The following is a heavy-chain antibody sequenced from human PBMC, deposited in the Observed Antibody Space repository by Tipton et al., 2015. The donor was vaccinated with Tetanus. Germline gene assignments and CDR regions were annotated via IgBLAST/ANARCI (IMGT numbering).Heavy chain of an antibody. D-gene: IGHD3-3*01. J-gene: IGHJ6*02. CDR3: AKVKVFGVVSVNYGMDV. Sequence: SLRLSCAASGFTFSSYAMSWVRQAPGKGLEWVSAISGSGGSTYYADSVKRRFTISRDNSKNTLYLQMNSLRAEDTAVYYCAKVKVFGVVSVNYGMDVWGQGTTVTVSS. V-gene: IGHV3-23*01. CDR2: ISGSGGST. CDR1: GFTFSSYA.